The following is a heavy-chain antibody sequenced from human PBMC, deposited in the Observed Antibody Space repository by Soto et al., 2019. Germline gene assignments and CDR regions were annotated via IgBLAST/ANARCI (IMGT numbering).Heavy chain of an antibody. CDR2: INHSGST. V-gene: IGHV4-34*01. J-gene: IGHJ4*02. CDR1: GGSFSGYY. Sequence: SETLSLTCAVYGGSFSGYYWSWIRQPPGKGLEWIGEINHSGSTNYNPSLKSRVTISVDTSKNQFSLKLRSVTAADTAVYYCARATYYSDTGGSPPLDYWGQGNLVTVSS. CDR3: ARATYYSDTGGSPPLDY. D-gene: IGHD3-22*01.